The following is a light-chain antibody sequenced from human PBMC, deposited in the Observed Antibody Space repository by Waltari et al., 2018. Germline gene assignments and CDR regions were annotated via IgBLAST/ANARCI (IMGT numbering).Light chain of an antibody. CDR1: QAISSW. CDR3: QQGSAFPPT. V-gene: IGKV1-12*01. J-gene: IGKJ1*01. Sequence: EIQMTQSPSSVSASVGDRVTITCRASQAISSWLAWYQQKPGNSPNLLIYHASNLQSGVPSRFSGSGSGTDFTLTISSLRTEDSATYYCQQGSAFPPTFGQGTKVEIK. CDR2: HAS.